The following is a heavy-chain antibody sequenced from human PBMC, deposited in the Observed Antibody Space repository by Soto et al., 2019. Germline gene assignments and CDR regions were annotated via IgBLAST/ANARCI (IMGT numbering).Heavy chain of an antibody. CDR1: GASISSGGYY. D-gene: IGHD6-19*01. Sequence: QVQLQESGPGLVKPSQTLSLTCTVSGASISSGGYYWNWIRQHPGKGLEWIGYIYYSGSTYYNPSLKSRVTISVDTSKNEFSLKLSSVTAADTAVYHCARDGRGRGIAVAGRFWYFDLWGRGTLVTVSS. V-gene: IGHV4-31*03. CDR2: IYYSGST. CDR3: ARDGRGRGIAVAGRFWYFDL. J-gene: IGHJ2*01.